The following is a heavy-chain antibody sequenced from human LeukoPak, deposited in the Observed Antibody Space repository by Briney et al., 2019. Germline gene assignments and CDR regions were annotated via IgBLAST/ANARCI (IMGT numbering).Heavy chain of an antibody. V-gene: IGHV5-51*01. D-gene: IGHD6-13*01. Sequence: GESLKISCKVAGYTFTDKWIGWVRQMPGKGLEWMGIIYPSDSDARYSPSFQGQVTISVDKSIETAYLQWRSLKASDAATYYCARRSYSRNWYFFDYWGQGTRVTVSS. CDR3: ARRSYSRNWYFFDY. CDR1: GYTFTDKW. CDR2: IYPSDSDA. J-gene: IGHJ4*01.